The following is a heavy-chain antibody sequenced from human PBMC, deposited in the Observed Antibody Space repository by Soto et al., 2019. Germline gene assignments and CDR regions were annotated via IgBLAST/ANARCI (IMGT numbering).Heavy chain of an antibody. CDR3: SRGILV. V-gene: IGHV4-31*03. D-gene: IGHD5-18*01. CDR1: GGSINSGGYC. J-gene: IGHJ4*02. CDR2: ISYGGST. Sequence: QVQLQESGPGLVKPSQTLSLTCTVSGGSINSGGYCWSWIRQHPGKGLDWIGCISYGGSTSYNPSLKSRVTIAVDTFKHQFSRKLTSVTAADTAVYYCSRGILVWGQGALITVSS.